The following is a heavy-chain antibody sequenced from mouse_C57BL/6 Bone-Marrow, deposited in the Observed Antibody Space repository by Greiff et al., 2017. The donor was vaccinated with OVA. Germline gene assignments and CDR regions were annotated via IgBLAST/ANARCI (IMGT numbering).Heavy chain of an antibody. V-gene: IGHV14-2*01. CDR3: AFYYGSSYYWYFDV. J-gene: IGHJ1*03. Sequence: DVKLVESGAELVKPGASVKLSCTASGFNIKDYYMHWVKQRTEQGLEWIGRIDPEDGETKYAPKFQGKATITADTSSNTAYLQLSSLTSEDTAVYYCAFYYGSSYYWYFDVWGTGTTVTVSS. CDR1: GFNIKDYY. D-gene: IGHD1-1*01. CDR2: IDPEDGET.